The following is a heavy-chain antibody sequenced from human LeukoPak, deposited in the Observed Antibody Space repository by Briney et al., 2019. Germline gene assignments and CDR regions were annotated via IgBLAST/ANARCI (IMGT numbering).Heavy chain of an antibody. CDR1: GFTFSDYY. J-gene: IGHJ4*02. CDR3: AKLGQWLEFDY. D-gene: IGHD6-19*01. CDR2: ISGSGGST. V-gene: IGHV3-23*01. Sequence: GGSLRLSCAASGFTFSDYYMSWIRQAPGKGLEWVSAISGSGGSTYYADSVKGRFTISRDNSKNTLYLQMNSLRAEDTAVYYCAKLGQWLEFDYWGQGTLVTVSS.